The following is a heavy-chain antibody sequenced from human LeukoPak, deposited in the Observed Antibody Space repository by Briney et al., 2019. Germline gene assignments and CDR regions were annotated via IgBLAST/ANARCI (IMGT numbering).Heavy chain of an antibody. D-gene: IGHD3-22*01. V-gene: IGHV3-23*01. CDR3: AKDGYYRISGYYFDYFDY. CDR2: ISNSGGST. Sequence: GGSLRLSCEASGFTFSDYAMSWVRQAPGKGLEWVSAISNSGGSTYYADTVKGRFTISRDNSRNTLFLQMNSLRAEDTALYYCAKDGYYRISGYYFDYFDYWGQGALVTVSS. CDR1: GFTFSDYA. J-gene: IGHJ4*02.